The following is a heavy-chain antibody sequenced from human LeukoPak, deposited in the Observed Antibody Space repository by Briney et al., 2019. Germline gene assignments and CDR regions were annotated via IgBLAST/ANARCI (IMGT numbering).Heavy chain of an antibody. J-gene: IGHJ4*02. CDR1: GFTFSTYW. V-gene: IGHV3-7*01. CDR2: IKQDGSEK. CDR3: ASAGPAKYSSSSRVDY. D-gene: IGHD6-6*01. Sequence: PGGSLRPSCAASGFTFSTYWMTWVRQAPGKGLEWVANIKQDGSEKYYVDSVKGRFTISRDNAKNSLYLQMNSLRAEDTAVYYCASAGPAKYSSSSRVDYWGQGTLVTVSS.